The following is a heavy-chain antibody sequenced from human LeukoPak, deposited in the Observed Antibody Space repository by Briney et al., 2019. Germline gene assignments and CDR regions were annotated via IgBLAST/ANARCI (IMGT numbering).Heavy chain of an antibody. CDR3: ARQGRDGYNLPDY. Sequence: KTSETLSLTCTVSGGSISSSSYYWGWIRQPPGKGLEWIGSMYYSGSTYYNPSLKSRVTISVDTSKNQLSLKLSSVTAADTAVYYCARQGRDGYNLPDYWGQGTLVTVSS. CDR2: MYYSGST. D-gene: IGHD5-24*01. CDR1: GGSISSSSYY. V-gene: IGHV4-39*01. J-gene: IGHJ4*02.